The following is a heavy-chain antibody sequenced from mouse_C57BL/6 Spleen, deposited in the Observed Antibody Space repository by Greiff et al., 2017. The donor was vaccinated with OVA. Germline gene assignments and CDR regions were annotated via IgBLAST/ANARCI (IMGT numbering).Heavy chain of an antibody. V-gene: IGHV1-42*01. CDR3: ASSHLTTVVADWSFDD. Sequence: VQLKQSGPELVKPGASVKISCKASGYSFTGYYMNWVKQSPEKSLEWIGEINPSTGGTTYNQKFKAKATLTVDKSSSTAYMQLKSLTSEDSAVYCRASSHLTTVVADWSFDDWGTGTTVTVSS. CDR1: GYSFTGYY. J-gene: IGHJ1*03. D-gene: IGHD1-1*01. CDR2: INPSTGGT.